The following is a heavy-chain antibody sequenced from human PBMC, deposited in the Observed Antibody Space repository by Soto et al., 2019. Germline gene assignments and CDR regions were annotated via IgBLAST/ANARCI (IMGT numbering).Heavy chain of an antibody. Sequence: VQLVESEGGLVQPGGSLTLSCAASGFRFRDYNMFWVRQAPGKGLEWVALITYDAEYQYYGDSVKGRFTISRDNSKSTLSLQLTGLRADDTAVYYCAKDRRYYYDIETHYGLDVWGQGTTVSVSS. CDR2: ITYDAEYQ. D-gene: IGHD3-22*01. CDR3: AKDRRYYYDIETHYGLDV. CDR1: GFRFRDYN. J-gene: IGHJ6*02. V-gene: IGHV3-30*18.